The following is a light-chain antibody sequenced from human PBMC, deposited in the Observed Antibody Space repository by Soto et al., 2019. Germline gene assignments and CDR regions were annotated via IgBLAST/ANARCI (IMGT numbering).Light chain of an antibody. Sequence: EDVLTQYPGTPSLSPGERATLSCKAIQSVSRNYLAWYQQKPGQAPRLLIYGASCRAAGVPDRFFGSGSGTDFTLTISRLEPEDFAVFYCQHYGSSPPWTFGQGTKVDIK. CDR3: QHYGSSPPWT. V-gene: IGKV3-20*01. J-gene: IGKJ1*01. CDR2: GAS. CDR1: QSVSRNY.